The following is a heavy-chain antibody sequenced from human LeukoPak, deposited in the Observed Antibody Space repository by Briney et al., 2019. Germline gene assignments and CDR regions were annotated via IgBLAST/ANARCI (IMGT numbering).Heavy chain of an antibody. V-gene: IGHV3-53*01. CDR1: GFTVSSNY. CDR3: TRDWMVGTYYFDY. Sequence: GGSLRLSCAASGFTVSSNYMSWVRQAPGKGLEWVSVIYSGGSTYYADSVKGRFTISRDNSKNTLYLQMNSLRAEDTAVYYCTRDWMVGTYYFDYWGQGTLVTVSS. J-gene: IGHJ4*02. D-gene: IGHD1-1*01. CDR2: IYSGGST.